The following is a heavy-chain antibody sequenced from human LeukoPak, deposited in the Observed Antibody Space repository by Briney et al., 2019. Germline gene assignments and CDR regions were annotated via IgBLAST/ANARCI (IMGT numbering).Heavy chain of an antibody. CDR2: ISSSGSTI. CDR1: GFTFRASY. D-gene: IGHD3-10*01. CDR3: ARAAVHDAFDI. J-gene: IGHJ3*02. Sequence: PGGSLRLSCAASGFTFRASYMSWVRQAPGKGLEWVSYISSSGSTIYYADSVKGRFTISRDNAKNSLYLQMNSLRAEDTAVYYCARAAVHDAFDIWGQGTMVTVSS. V-gene: IGHV3-11*01.